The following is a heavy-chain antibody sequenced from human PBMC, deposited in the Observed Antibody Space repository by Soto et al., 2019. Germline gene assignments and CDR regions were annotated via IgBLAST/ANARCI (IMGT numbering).Heavy chain of an antibody. CDR2: ISAGAVAT. CDR3: EKGSESSGSYRPFDY. V-gene: IGHV3-23*01. Sequence: GSLRLPCSASGFTFSSYAMSWVRQAPGKGLEWVSAISAGAVATNYADSVKGRFTISRDNSKNTLYLQMNSLRAEDTAVYYCEKGSESSGSYRPFDYWGQGALVTVSS. D-gene: IGHD3-22*01. J-gene: IGHJ4*02. CDR1: GFTFSSYA.